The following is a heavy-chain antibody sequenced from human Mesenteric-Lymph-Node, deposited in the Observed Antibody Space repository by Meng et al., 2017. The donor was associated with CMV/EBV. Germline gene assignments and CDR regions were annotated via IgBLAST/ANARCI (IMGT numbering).Heavy chain of an antibody. J-gene: IGHJ4*02. CDR1: GFSLSTSGVG. Sequence: QITLKKSGPTLVKPTQTLTLTCTFSGFSLSTSGVGVGWIRRPPGKALEWLALIYWDDDKRYSPSLKSRLTITKDTSKNQVVLTMTNMDPVDTATYYCAHSSGIAAAGPFYFDYWGQGTLVTVSS. V-gene: IGHV2-5*02. D-gene: IGHD6-13*01. CDR3: AHSSGIAAAGPFYFDY. CDR2: IYWDDDK.